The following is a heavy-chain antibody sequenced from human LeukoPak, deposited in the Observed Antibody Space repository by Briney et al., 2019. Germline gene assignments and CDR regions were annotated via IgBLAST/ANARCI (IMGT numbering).Heavy chain of an antibody. CDR1: GFTFSSYW. Sequence: GGSLRLSCAASGFTFSSYWMSWVRKAPGKGLEWVANIKQDGREKYYVDSVKGRFTISRDNAKNALYLQMNSLRAEDTAVYYCANGWYGVLRFWGQGTLVTVSS. V-gene: IGHV3-7*03. D-gene: IGHD6-19*01. J-gene: IGHJ4*02. CDR3: ANGWYGVLRF. CDR2: IKQDGREK.